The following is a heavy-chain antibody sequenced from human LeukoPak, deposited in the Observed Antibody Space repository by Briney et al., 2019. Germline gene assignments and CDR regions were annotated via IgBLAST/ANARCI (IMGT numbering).Heavy chain of an antibody. CDR3: ARVTFRYGSGSFTFDY. CDR2: INPNSGGT. D-gene: IGHD3-10*01. V-gene: IGHV1-2*02. CDR1: GYTFTGYY. J-gene: IGHJ4*02. Sequence: ASVKVSCKASGYTFTGYYMHWVRQAPGRGLEWMGWINPNSGGTNYAQKFQGRVTMTRDTSISTAYMELSRLRSDDTAVYYCARVTFRYGSGSFTFDYWGQGTLVTVSS.